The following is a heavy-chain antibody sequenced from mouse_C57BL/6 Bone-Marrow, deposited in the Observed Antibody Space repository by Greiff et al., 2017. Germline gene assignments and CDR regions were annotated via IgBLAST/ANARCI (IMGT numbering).Heavy chain of an antibody. CDR2: FYPGSGSI. D-gene: IGHD2-1*01. V-gene: IGHV1-62-2*01. Sequence: QVQLQQSGAELVKPGASVKLSCKASGYTFTEYTIHWVKQRSGQGLEWIGWFYPGSGSIKYNEKFKDKATLTADKSSSTVYMELSRLTSEDSAVSFCARDEEGYYGSQCYFDYWGQGTTLSVSS. J-gene: IGHJ2*01. CDR3: ARDEEGYYGSQCYFDY. CDR1: GYTFTEYT.